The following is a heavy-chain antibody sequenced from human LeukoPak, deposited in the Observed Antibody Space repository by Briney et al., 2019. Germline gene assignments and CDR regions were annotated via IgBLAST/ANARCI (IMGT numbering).Heavy chain of an antibody. CDR2: IRYDGSNK. Sequence: PGGSLRLSCAASGFTFSSYGMHWVRQAPGKGLEWVAFIRYDGSNKYYADSVKGRFTISRDNSKNTLYLQMNSLRAEDTAVYYCAKGGPTDTYCSSTSCYPNWGQGTLVTVSS. CDR3: AKGGPTDTYCSSTSCYPN. J-gene: IGHJ4*02. V-gene: IGHV3-30*02. D-gene: IGHD2-2*01. CDR1: GFTFSSYG.